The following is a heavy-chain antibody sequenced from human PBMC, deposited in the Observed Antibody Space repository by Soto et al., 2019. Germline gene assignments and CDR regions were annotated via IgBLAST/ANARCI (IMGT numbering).Heavy chain of an antibody. J-gene: IGHJ5*02. CDR2: IYYSGST. CDR1: GGSISSGGYY. D-gene: IGHD2-2*01. V-gene: IGHV4-31*03. CDR3: ARGRVQAAPGGWFDP. Sequence: PSETLSLTCTVSGGSISSGGYYWSWIRQHPGKGLEWIGYIYYSGSTYYNPSLKSRVTISVDTSKNQFSLKLSSVTAADTAVYYCARGRVQAAPGGWFDPWGQGTLVTVSS.